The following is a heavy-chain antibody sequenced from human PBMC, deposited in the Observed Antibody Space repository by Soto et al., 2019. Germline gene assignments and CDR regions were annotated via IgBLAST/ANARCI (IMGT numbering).Heavy chain of an antibody. V-gene: IGHV1-2*04. J-gene: IGHJ6*02. D-gene: IGHD2-2*01. Sequence: ASVKVSCKASGYTFTGYYMHWVRQAPGQGLEWMGWISPNSGGTNYAQKFQGWVTMTRDTSISTAYMELSRLRSDDTAVYYCARGGAPIVVVPAAAAGGMDVWGQGTTVTVSS. CDR2: ISPNSGGT. CDR3: ARGGAPIVVVPAAAAGGMDV. CDR1: GYTFTGYY.